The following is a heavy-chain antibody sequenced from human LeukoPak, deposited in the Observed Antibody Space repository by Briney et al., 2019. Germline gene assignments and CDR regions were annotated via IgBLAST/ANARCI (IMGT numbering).Heavy chain of an antibody. Sequence: GASVKVSCKASGYTFTGYYMHWVRQAPGQGLEWMGWINPNSGGTNYAQKFQGRVTMTRDTSISTAYMELSRLRSDDTAVYYCAXXVGAAAGVSWFDPWGQGTLVTVSS. CDR1: GYTFTGYY. D-gene: IGHD6-13*01. CDR2: INPNSGGT. CDR3: AXXVGAAAGVSWFDP. V-gene: IGHV1-2*02. J-gene: IGHJ5*02.